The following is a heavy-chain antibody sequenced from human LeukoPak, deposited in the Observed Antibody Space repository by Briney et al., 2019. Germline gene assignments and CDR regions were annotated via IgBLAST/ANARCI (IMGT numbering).Heavy chain of an antibody. V-gene: IGHV6-1*01. CDR1: GDSVSSSTAA. CDR3: TRGYSNPYYWFDP. J-gene: IGHJ5*02. Sequence: SQTLSLTCAISGDSVSSSTAAWNWIRQSPSRRLEWLGRTYFRSKWYNDYAVSVKGRITINPDTSKNQLSLQLKSVTPEDTAVYFCTRGYSNPYYWFDPWGQGTLVTVSS. CDR2: TYFRSKWYN. D-gene: IGHD2-21*01.